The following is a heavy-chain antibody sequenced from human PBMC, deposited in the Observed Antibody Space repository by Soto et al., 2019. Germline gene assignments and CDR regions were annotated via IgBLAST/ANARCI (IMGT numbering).Heavy chain of an antibody. CDR2: TIPIFGTA. Sequence: SVKVSCKASGGTFSSYAISWVRQAPGQGLEWMGGTIPIFGTANYAQKFQGRVTITADESTSTAYMELSSLRSEDTAVYYCATTQATHYDILTGLFDYWGQGTLVTVSS. D-gene: IGHD3-9*01. J-gene: IGHJ4*02. CDR3: ATTQATHYDILTGLFDY. CDR1: GGTFSSYA. V-gene: IGHV1-69*13.